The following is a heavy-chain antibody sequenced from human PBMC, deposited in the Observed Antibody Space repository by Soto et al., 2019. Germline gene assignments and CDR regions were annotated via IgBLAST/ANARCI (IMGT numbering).Heavy chain of an antibody. J-gene: IGHJ4*02. CDR2: INGSGDRA. CDR3: AKEMIASTLADFFDY. V-gene: IGHV3-23*01. Sequence: EVQLLESGGGLIQPGGSLRLSCEASGFTFSNYGMTWVRQAPGKGLEWVSTINGSGDRAFYADPVKGRFTISRDNSKNTLYLQMNSLSAEDTAIYYCAKEMIASTLADFFDYWGQGIVVTVSS. CDR1: GFTFSNYG. D-gene: IGHD2-21*01.